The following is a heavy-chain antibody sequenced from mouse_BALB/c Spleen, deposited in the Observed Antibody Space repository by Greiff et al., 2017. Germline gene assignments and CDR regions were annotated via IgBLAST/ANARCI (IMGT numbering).Heavy chain of an antibody. CDR2: ISSGGGST. J-gene: IGHJ2*01. D-gene: IGHD4-1*01. CDR3: ARHGNWDEGDY. V-gene: IGHV5-12-1*01. CDR1: GFAFSSYD. Sequence: EVKLVESGGGLVKPGGSLKLSCAASGFAFSSYDMSWVRQTPEKRLEWVAYISSGGGSTYYPDTVKGRFTISRDNAKNTLYLQMSSLKSEDTAMYYCARHGNWDEGDYWGQGTTLTVSS.